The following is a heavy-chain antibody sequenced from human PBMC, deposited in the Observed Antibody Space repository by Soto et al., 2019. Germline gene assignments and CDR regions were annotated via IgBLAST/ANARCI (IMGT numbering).Heavy chain of an antibody. CDR2: IKGDEITT. Sequence: EVQLVESGENLVQPGGSLRLSCAASGFTFSNYWIHWVRQAPGKGLVWVSRIKGDEITTNYADSVKGRFTISRDNAKNTVFLQMHSRRAEDTALYYCARGLYGAYGQDFWGQGILVTVSS. V-gene: IGHV3-74*01. CDR1: GFTFSNYW. J-gene: IGHJ4*02. CDR3: ARGLYGAYGQDF. D-gene: IGHD4-17*01.